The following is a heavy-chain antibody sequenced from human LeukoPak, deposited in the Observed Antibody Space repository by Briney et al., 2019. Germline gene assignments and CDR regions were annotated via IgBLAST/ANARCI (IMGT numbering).Heavy chain of an antibody. Sequence: PGGSLRLSCAASGFTFSSYAMHWVRQAPGKGLEWVAVISYDGSNKYYADSVKGRFTISRDNSKNTLYLQMNSLRAADTAVYYCARGHRSYWPYYFDYWGQGTLVTVSS. D-gene: IGHD2-8*02. CDR2: ISYDGSNK. J-gene: IGHJ4*02. CDR1: GFTFSSYA. V-gene: IGHV3-30-3*01. CDR3: ARGHRSYWPYYFDY.